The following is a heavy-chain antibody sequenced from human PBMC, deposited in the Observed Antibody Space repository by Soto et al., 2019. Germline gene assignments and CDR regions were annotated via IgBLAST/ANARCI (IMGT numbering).Heavy chain of an antibody. D-gene: IGHD1-1*01. J-gene: IGHJ6*02. Sequence: QAQLQQSGPGLVKPSQTLSLTCAISGDSVSSNSATWNWIRQSPSRGLEWLGRTYYRAKWYNEYAVFVKSRITINPDTSKNQFSLQLTSVTPEDTAVYYCARDQRQGATGTTPYYGMDVWGQGTTVTVSS. CDR2: TYYRAKWYN. CDR3: ARDQRQGATGTTPYYGMDV. V-gene: IGHV6-1*01. CDR1: GDSVSSNSAT.